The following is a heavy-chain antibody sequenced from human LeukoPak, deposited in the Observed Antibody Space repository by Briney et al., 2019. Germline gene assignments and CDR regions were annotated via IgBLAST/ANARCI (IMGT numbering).Heavy chain of an antibody. CDR2: VYYIGST. D-gene: IGHD1-26*01. J-gene: IGHJ4*02. CDR1: GGSISSYY. Sequence: PSETLSLTCTVSGGSISSYYWNWIRQPPGKGLEWIGYVYYIGSTNYNPSLKSRVTMSVDTSKSQFSLRLSSVTAADTAVYYCARERVGSTSGAFEYWGQGTLVAVSS. V-gene: IGHV4-59*01. CDR3: ARERVGSTSGAFEY.